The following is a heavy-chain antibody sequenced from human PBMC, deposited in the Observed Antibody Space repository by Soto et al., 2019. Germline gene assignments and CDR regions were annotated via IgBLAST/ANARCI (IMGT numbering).Heavy chain of an antibody. Sequence: QVQLQQWGAGLLKPSETLSLTCAVYGGFVSSGSYYWSWIRQPPGKGLEWIGEMSHSGGTHFNPSLKSRVTVSVDTAKKQFSLKMSSVTAAEAALYYCARVERGTATTVVDAFDIWGPGTMVTVSS. J-gene: IGHJ3*02. CDR2: MSHSGGT. CDR1: GGFVSSGSYY. CDR3: ARVERGTATTVVDAFDI. D-gene: IGHD1-1*01. V-gene: IGHV4-34*01.